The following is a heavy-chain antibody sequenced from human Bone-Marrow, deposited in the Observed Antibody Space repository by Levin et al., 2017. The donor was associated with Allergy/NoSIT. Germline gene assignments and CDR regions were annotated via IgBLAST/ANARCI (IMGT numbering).Heavy chain of an antibody. J-gene: IGHJ4*02. D-gene: IGHD3-22*01. V-gene: IGHV3-30-3*01. CDR1: GLTFSTYT. CDR2: ISNDGSNK. Sequence: QASETLSLTCAASGLTFSTYTMHWVRQAPGKGLEWVAIISNDGSNKYYADFVKGRFTISRDNSKNTVYLQMHSLRAEDTSVYYCARDFYDNSGSLNPLDYWGQGTLVTVSS. CDR3: ARDFYDNSGSLNPLDY.